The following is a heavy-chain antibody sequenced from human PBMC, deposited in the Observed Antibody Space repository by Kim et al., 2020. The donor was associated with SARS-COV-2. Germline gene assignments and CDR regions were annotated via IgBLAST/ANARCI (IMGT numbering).Heavy chain of an antibody. CDR1: GGSFSGYY. V-gene: IGHV4-34*01. D-gene: IGHD3-3*01. Sequence: SETLSLTCAVYGGSFSGYYWSWIRQPPGKGLEWIGEINHSGSTNYNPSLKSRVTISVDTSKNQFSLKLSSVTAADTAVYYCARGPSDFWSGYSLYYFDY. J-gene: IGHJ4*01. CDR3: ARGPSDFWSGYSLYYFDY. CDR2: INHSGST.